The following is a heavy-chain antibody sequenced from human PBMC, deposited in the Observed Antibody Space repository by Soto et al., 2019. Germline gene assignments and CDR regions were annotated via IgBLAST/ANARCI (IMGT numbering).Heavy chain of an antibody. CDR1: GFTFSSYG. J-gene: IGHJ3*02. CDR2: IWSDGSDK. V-gene: IGHV3-33*01. Sequence: QVQLVESGGGVVQPGRSLRLSCAASGFTFSSYGMHWVRQAPGKGLEWVAVIWSDGSDKYYADSVKGRFTISRDNSKNTLYLKKNSLRAGDPAGYYFARRLAQRYAFDIWGQGTVVTVSS. CDR3: ARRLAQRYAFDI. D-gene: IGHD2-2*01.